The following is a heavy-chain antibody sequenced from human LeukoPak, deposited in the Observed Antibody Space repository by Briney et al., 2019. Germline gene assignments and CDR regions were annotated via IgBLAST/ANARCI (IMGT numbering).Heavy chain of an antibody. CDR1: GYTFTSYG. V-gene: IGHV1-18*01. D-gene: IGHD3-10*01. CDR3: VRDLLYYYGSGSSVGAFYI. Sequence: ASVKVSCKASGYTFTSYGISWVRQAPGQGLEWMGWISAYSGNTNYAQKLQGRVTMTTDTSTSTAYMELRSLRSDDTGVYYCVRDLLYYYGSGSSVGAFYIWGQGTTVIVSS. J-gene: IGHJ3*02. CDR2: ISAYSGNT.